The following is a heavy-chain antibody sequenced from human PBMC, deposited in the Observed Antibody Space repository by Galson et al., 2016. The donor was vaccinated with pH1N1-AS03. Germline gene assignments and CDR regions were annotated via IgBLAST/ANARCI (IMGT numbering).Heavy chain of an antibody. CDR1: GLEFSYFW. D-gene: IGHD4-23*01. J-gene: IGHJ4*02. CDR3: AKGLFDNYAGYFEY. Sequence: SLRLSCAASGLEFSYFWMTWVRQAPGKGPEWVANIKQDGSETHYVDSVKGRFTISRDNAKNSLYLQMNSLRVEDTALYYCAKGLFDNYAGYFEYWGQGILVTVSS. V-gene: IGHV3-7*03. CDR2: IKQDGSET.